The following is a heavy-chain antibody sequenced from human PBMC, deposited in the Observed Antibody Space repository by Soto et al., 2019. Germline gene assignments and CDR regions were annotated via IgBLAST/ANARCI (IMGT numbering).Heavy chain of an antibody. CDR2: ISGSGGST. CDR3: AKKEVGYSSGWTNNWFDP. V-gene: IGHV3-23*01. D-gene: IGHD6-19*01. CDR1: GFTFSSYA. Sequence: GGSLRLSCAASGFTFSSYAMSWVRQAPGKGLEWVSAISGSGGSTYYADSVKGRFTISRDNSKNTLYLQMNSLRAEDTAVYYCAKKEVGYSSGWTNNWFDPWGQGTLVTVSS. J-gene: IGHJ5*02.